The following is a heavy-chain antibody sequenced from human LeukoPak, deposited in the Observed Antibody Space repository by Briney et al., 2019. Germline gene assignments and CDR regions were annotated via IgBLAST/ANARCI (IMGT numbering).Heavy chain of an antibody. D-gene: IGHD4-17*01. Sequence: NPSETLSLTCTVSGGSISSSSDYWGWIRQPPGKGLEWIGSINYSGSSYYKLSLKSRVNISVDTTKNQFSLKVDSVTAADTAVYYCARHPTMTTGWRVYFDYWGQGALVTVSS. J-gene: IGHJ4*02. V-gene: IGHV4-39*01. CDR3: ARHPTMTTGWRVYFDY. CDR2: INYSGSS. CDR1: GGSISSSSDY.